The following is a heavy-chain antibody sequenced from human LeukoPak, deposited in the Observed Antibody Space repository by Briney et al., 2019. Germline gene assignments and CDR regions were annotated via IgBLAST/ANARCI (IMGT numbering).Heavy chain of an antibody. Sequence: PGGSLRLSCAASGFTFSDFYMSWIRQAPGKGLEWVSYISSSGSTIYYADSVKGRFTISRDNAKNSLYLQMNSLRAEDTAVYYCARDIAKIASYDILTGPLDYWGQGTLVTVSS. D-gene: IGHD3-9*01. J-gene: IGHJ4*02. CDR3: ARDIAKIASYDILTGPLDY. CDR2: ISSSGSTI. CDR1: GFTFSDFY. V-gene: IGHV3-11*01.